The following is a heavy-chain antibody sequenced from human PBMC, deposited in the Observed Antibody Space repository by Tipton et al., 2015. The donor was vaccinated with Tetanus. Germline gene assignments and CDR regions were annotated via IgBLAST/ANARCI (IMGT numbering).Heavy chain of an antibody. V-gene: IGHV5-51*01. CDR3: ARAHCTDGVCNFDF. CDR1: GYIFTNYW. Sequence: VQLVQSGGEVKKPGESLKISCKGSGYIFTNYWIGWVRQKPGKGLEWMGFIYPGDSDTRYSPSFQGRVTISVDKSINTAYLQWSSLKASDTSMFYCARAHCTDGVCNFDFWGQGALVTVAS. J-gene: IGHJ4*02. D-gene: IGHD2-8*01. CDR2: IYPGDSDT.